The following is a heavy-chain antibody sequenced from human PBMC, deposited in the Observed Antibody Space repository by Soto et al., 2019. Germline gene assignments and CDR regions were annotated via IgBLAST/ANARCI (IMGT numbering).Heavy chain of an antibody. D-gene: IGHD1-1*01. J-gene: IGHJ5*02. V-gene: IGHV2-5*01. Sequence: QITLKESGPTVVKPTQSLTLTCTFSGFSLTTSGEAVAWVRQPPGKALEWLALIFWNDEQRSSPSLKTRLTITWDTSKTQVLLAMTDMDPVDTATSYSAPSTPRPSGSLMELKSHFVPWVQVTLCNVS. CDR3: APSTPRPSGSLMELKSHFVP. CDR2: IFWNDEQ. CDR1: GFSLTTSGEA.